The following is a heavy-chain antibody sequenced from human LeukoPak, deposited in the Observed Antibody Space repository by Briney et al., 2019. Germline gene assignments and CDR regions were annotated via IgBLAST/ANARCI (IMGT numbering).Heavy chain of an antibody. V-gene: IGHV3-66*01. D-gene: IGHD5-12*01. CDR1: GFTVSSNY. CDR2: IYSGGRT. J-gene: IGHJ4*02. Sequence: GGSLRLSCAASGFTVSSNYMSWVRQAPGKGLEWVSIIYSGGRTYYADSVKGRFTISRDNSKNTLYLQMDSLRAEDTAVYYCARDVSGGYYFDYWGQGTLVTVSS. CDR3: ARDVSGGYYFDY.